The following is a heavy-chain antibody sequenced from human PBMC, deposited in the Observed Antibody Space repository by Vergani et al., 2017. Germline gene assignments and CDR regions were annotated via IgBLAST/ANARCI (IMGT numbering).Heavy chain of an antibody. CDR1: GFTFTSSA. Sequence: QMQLVQSGPEVKKPGTSVKVSCKASGFTFTSSAVQWVRQARGQRLEWIGWIVVGSGNTNYAQKFQERVTITRDMSTSTAYMELSSLRSEDTAVYYCARDSSGYGFDYWGQGTLVTVSS. D-gene: IGHD3-22*01. CDR2: IVVGSGNT. CDR3: ARDSSGYGFDY. J-gene: IGHJ4*02. V-gene: IGHV1-58*01.